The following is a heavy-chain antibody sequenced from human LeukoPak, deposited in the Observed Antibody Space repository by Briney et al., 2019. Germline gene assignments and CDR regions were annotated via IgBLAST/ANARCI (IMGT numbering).Heavy chain of an antibody. CDR2: INPSGGST. CDR3: ARERTKITMVPWFDP. V-gene: IGHV1-46*01. J-gene: IGHJ5*02. CDR1: GYTFTSYY. Sequence: ASVKVSSKASGYTFTSYYMHWVRQAPGQGLEWMGIINPSGGSTSFAQKFQGRVTMTRDTSTSTVYMELSSLRSEDTAVYYCARERTKITMVPWFDPWGQGTLVTVSS. D-gene: IGHD3-10*01.